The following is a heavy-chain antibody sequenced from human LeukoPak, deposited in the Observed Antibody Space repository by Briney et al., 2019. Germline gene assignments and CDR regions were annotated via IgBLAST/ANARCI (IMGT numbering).Heavy chain of an antibody. V-gene: IGHV1-8*01. D-gene: IGHD6-6*01. CDR3: ARQQYSRQLYYYYYYGMDV. CDR1: GYTFTSYD. J-gene: IGHJ6*02. Sequence: ASMKVSCKASGYTFTSYDINWVRQATGQGLEWMGWMNPNSGNTGYAQKFQGRVTMTRNTSISTAYMELSSLRSEDTAVYYCARQQYSRQLYYYYYYGMDVWGQGTTVTVSS. CDR2: MNPNSGNT.